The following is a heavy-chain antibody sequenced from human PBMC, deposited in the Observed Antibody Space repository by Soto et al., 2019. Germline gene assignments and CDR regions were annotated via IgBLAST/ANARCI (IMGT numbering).Heavy chain of an antibody. Sequence: SGPTLVNPIQTLTLRCTFSGFSLSTSGMCVNWIRQPPGKALEWLALIDWDDDKYYSTSLKTRLTISKDTSRNQVVLTMTDMDPVDTATYYCARSYSSHSPYQFHGMDGWGQGTTVTVSS. CDR2: IDWDDDK. CDR1: GFSLSTSGMC. D-gene: IGHD6-13*01. J-gene: IGHJ6*02. V-gene: IGHV2-70*01. CDR3: ARSYSSHSPYQFHGMDG.